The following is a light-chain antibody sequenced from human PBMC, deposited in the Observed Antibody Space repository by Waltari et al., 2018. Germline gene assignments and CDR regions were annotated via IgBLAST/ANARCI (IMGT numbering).Light chain of an antibody. J-gene: IGKJ5*01. CDR1: RGIDSY. Sequence: DIQMTQSPSSLSTSVGDRVTITCRASRGIDSYLNWYQQRPGRAPKLLIYDASTLQREVPTRFSGGGIGTDITLTINNLQPEDFATYFCQQSYSPPFTFGQGTRLEI. CDR3: QQSYSPPFT. CDR2: DAS. V-gene: IGKV1-39*01.